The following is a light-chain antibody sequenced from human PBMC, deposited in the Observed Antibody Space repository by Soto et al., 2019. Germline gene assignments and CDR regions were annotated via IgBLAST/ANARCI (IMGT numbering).Light chain of an antibody. V-gene: IGLV2-23*01. J-gene: IGLJ1*01. CDR3: RSYIAGGTGV. CDR2: ECR. CDR1: SSDVGGYNL. Sequence: QSALTQPSSVSGFPGQSITISYTRTSSDVGGYNLVSWYQQHPGKAPKLMIYECRKRPSGVSNRFSGSKSGNTASLTISGLQAEDEADYYCRSYIAGGTGVFGSGTKVTVL.